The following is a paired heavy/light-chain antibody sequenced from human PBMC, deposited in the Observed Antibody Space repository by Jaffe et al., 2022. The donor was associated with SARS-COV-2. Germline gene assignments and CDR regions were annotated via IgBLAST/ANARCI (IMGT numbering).Heavy chain of an antibody. J-gene: IGHJ1*01. Sequence: QVQLVQSGSELKKPGASVKVSCKASGYTFTSYAMNWVRQAPGQGLEWMGWIHTDTGNPTYAQGFTGRFVFSLDTSVSTTYLQISSLKAEDTAVYYCARGEGFSGSGSYYTWGQGTLVTVSS. D-gene: IGHD3-10*01. CDR3: ARGEGFSGSGSYYT. CDR2: IHTDTGNP. V-gene: IGHV7-4-1*02. CDR1: GYTFTSYA.
Light chain of an antibody. CDR3: SSYTSTYTV. Sequence: QSALTQPASVSGSPGQSITIPCTGTSSDVGGYNFVSWYQHHPGKAPKVMIYDVNNRPSGVSNRFSGSKSGNTASLTISGLQAEDEADYYCSSYTSTYTVFGTGTKVTVL. J-gene: IGLJ1*01. V-gene: IGLV2-14*03. CDR2: DVN. CDR1: SSDVGGYNF.